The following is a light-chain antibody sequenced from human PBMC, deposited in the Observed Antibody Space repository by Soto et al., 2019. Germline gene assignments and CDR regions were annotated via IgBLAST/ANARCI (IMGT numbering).Light chain of an antibody. Sequence: QSALTQPASVSGSPGQSITISCTGTSSDVGGYNYVSWYQQHPGKAPKLMIYDVSNRPSGVSNRFSGSKSGNTASLTISGLQAEDEADYSCRSYTSSSAPSAVFGGGTQLTVL. V-gene: IGLV2-14*01. CDR3: RSYTSSSAPSAV. CDR2: DVS. CDR1: SSDVGGYNY. J-gene: IGLJ7*01.